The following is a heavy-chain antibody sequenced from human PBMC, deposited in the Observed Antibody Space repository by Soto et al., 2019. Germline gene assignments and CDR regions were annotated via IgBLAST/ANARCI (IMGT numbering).Heavy chain of an antibody. CDR1: GGSISSSSYY. CDR2: IYYSGST. Sequence: QLQLQESGPGLVKPSETLSLTCTVSGGSISSSSYYWGWIRQPPGKGLEWIGSIYYSGSTYYNPSLKSRVTISVDTSKNQFSLKLSSVTAADTAVYYCARRRGIAAAAYWRWWGQGTLVTVSS. J-gene: IGHJ4*02. V-gene: IGHV4-39*01. D-gene: IGHD6-13*01. CDR3: ARRRGIAAAAYWRW.